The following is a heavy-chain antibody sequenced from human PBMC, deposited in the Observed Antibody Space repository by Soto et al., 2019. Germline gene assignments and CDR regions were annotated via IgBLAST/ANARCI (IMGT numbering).Heavy chain of an antibody. CDR1: GTSFGTYY. CDR3: ARYKSNYYYGMDV. CDR2: IYYSGIT. Sequence: PSETLSLTCAVSGTSFGTYYWSWIRQPPGKGLEWIGYIYYSGITNYNPSLKSRVTISVDTSKNQFSLKLSSVTAADTAVYYCARYKSNYYYGMDVWGQGTTVTVSS. V-gene: IGHV4-59*01. J-gene: IGHJ6*02. D-gene: IGHD1-20*01.